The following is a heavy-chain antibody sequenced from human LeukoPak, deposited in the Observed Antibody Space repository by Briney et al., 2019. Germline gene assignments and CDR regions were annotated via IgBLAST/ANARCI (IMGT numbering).Heavy chain of an antibody. CDR1: GGTFSSYA. D-gene: IGHD3-22*01. CDR2: IIPIFGTA. J-gene: IGHJ4*02. V-gene: IGHV1-69*13. Sequence: GASVKVSCKASGGTFSSYAISWVRQAPGQGLEWMGGIIPIFGTANYAQKFQGRVTITADESTSTAYMELSSLRSEDTAVYYCARSSYYYDSLVHGAFDYWGQRTLVTASS. CDR3: ARSSYYYDSLVHGAFDY.